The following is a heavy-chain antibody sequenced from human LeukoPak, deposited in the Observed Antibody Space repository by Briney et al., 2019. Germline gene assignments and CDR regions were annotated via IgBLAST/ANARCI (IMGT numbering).Heavy chain of an antibody. CDR1: GFTFSSYA. Sequence: GGSLRLSCAASGFTFSSYAMHWVRQAPGKGLEWVAVISYDGSNKYYADSVKGRFTISRDNSKNTLYLQMNSLRAEDTAVYYCARDWGVLKYGGNSGNLFDYWGQGTLVTVSS. J-gene: IGHJ4*02. CDR2: ISYDGSNK. CDR3: ARDWGVLKYGGNSGNLFDY. D-gene: IGHD4-23*01. V-gene: IGHV3-30-3*01.